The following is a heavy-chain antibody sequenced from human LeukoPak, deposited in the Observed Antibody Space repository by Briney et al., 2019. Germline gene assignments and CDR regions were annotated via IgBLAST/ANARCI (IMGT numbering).Heavy chain of an antibody. CDR3: AREGYCSGGSCYLKHYYGMDV. J-gene: IGHJ6*02. CDR2: IYSGGST. D-gene: IGHD2-15*01. CDR1: GFTVSSNY. V-gene: IGHV3-53*01. Sequence: GGSLRLSCAASGFTVSSNYMSWVRQAPGKGLEWVSVIYSGGSTYYADSVKGRFTISRDNSKNTLYLQMNSLRAEDTAVYYCAREGYCSGGSCYLKHYYGMDVWGQGTTVTVSS.